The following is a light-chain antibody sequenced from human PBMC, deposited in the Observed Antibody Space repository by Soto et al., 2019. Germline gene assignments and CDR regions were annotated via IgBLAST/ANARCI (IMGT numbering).Light chain of an antibody. V-gene: IGLV2-14*01. CDR2: DVS. Sequence: QSGLTQPASVSGSPGQSITISCTGASSDVGGYNFVSWYQQHAGKAPKLMIYDVSHRPSGVSNRFSGSKSGNTASLTISGLQAEDEADYYCSSYTSSSTQVFGTGTKLTVL. J-gene: IGLJ1*01. CDR1: SSDVGGYNF. CDR3: SSYTSSSTQV.